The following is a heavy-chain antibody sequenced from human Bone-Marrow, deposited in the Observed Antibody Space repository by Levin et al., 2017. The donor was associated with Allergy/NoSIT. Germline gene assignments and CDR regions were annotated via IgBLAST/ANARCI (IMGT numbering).Heavy chain of an antibody. V-gene: IGHV3-23*01. CDR3: AKTSFIEMATTVFDY. D-gene: IGHD5-24*01. CDR2: ISGSGRNT. Sequence: GESLKISCVASGFTYVDYAMTWVRQAPGKGLEWVSGISGSGRNTYYADSVKGRFTISRDNSKSTLFLQLKSLRAEDTAVYYCAKTSFIEMATTVFDYWGQGALVTVSS. J-gene: IGHJ4*02. CDR1: GFTYVDYA.